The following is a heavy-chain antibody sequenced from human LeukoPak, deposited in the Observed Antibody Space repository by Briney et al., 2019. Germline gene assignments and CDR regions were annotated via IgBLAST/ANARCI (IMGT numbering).Heavy chain of an antibody. Sequence: GGSLRLSCAASGFTFSSYEMNWVRQAPGKGLEWVSYISSSGSTIYYADSVKGRFTISRDNAKNSLYLQMNSLRAEDTAVYYCARRLPAEALDDYYGMDAWGKGTTITVSS. D-gene: IGHD2-2*01. CDR1: GFTFSSYE. CDR3: ARRLPAEALDDYYGMDA. J-gene: IGHJ6*04. CDR2: ISSSGSTI. V-gene: IGHV3-48*03.